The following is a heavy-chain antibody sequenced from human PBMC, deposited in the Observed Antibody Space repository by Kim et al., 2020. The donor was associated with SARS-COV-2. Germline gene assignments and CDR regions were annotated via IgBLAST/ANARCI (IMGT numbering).Heavy chain of an antibody. D-gene: IGHD1-26*01. J-gene: IGHJ6*01. V-gene: IGHV4-31*03. CDR2: IYYSGST. CDR3: ARDPGGRYYVYGMDV. Sequence: SETLSLTCTVSGGSINGANYYWSWLRQLPGKGLEGIGFIYYSGSTYYNPSLKSRIIISVDTSKNQFSLQLNSVTAADTAVYYCARDPGGRYYVYGMDVWG. CDR1: GGSINGANYY.